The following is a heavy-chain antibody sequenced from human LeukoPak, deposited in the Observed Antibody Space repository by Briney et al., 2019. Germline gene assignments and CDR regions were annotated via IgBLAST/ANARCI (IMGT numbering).Heavy chain of an antibody. Sequence: SETLSLTCTVSGGSISSGSYYWSWIRQPAGKGLEWIGRIYTSGSTNYNPSLKSRVTISVDTSKNQFSLKLSSVTAADTAVYYCARVGRGNIAVAGNWFDPWGQGTLVTVSS. CDR2: IYTSGST. CDR3: ARVGRGNIAVAGNWFDP. CDR1: GGSISSGSYY. V-gene: IGHV4-61*02. D-gene: IGHD6-19*01. J-gene: IGHJ5*02.